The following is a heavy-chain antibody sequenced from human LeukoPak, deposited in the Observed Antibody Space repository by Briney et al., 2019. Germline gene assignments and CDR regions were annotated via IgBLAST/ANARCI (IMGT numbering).Heavy chain of an antibody. V-gene: IGHV3-30*18. D-gene: IGHD3-16*01. CDR3: AKDGEGDCFDY. CDR2: ISYDGSNK. CDR1: GFTFRSYG. Sequence: GGSLRLSCAVSGFTFRSYGMHWVRQAPGKGLEWVAVISYDGSNKYYADSVKGRFTISRDNSKNTLYLQMNSLRAEDTAVYYCAKDGEGDCFDYWGQGTLVTVSS. J-gene: IGHJ4*02.